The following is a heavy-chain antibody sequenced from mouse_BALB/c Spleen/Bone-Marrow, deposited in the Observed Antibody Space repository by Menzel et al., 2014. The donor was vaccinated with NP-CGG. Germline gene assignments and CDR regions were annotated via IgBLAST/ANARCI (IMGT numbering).Heavy chain of an antibody. J-gene: IGHJ2*01. CDR2: INSNGGST. D-gene: IGHD2-10*02. V-gene: IGHV5-6-2*01. CDR3: ARRGEYGNYLYY. CDR1: GFTFSSYY. Sequence: EVQGVESGGGLVKLGGSLKLSCAASGFTFSSYYMSWVRQTPEKRLELVAAINSNGGSTYYPDTVKGRLTISRDNAKKAQYLQMSSLKSEDTALYYCARRGEYGNYLYYWGQGTTLTVSS.